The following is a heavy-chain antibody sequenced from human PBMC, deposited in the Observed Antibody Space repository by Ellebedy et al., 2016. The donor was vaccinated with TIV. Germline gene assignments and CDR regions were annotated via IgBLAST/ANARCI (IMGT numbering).Heavy chain of an antibody. Sequence: GESLKISCAASGFTFSSYAMHWVRQAPGKGLEWVAVISYDGSNKYYADSVKGRFTISRDNYKNTLYLQMNSLRAEDTAVYYCAREGGSGSYLDYWGQGTLVTVSS. CDR3: AREGGSGSYLDY. CDR2: ISYDGSNK. D-gene: IGHD3-10*01. J-gene: IGHJ4*02. CDR1: GFTFSSYA. V-gene: IGHV3-30*01.